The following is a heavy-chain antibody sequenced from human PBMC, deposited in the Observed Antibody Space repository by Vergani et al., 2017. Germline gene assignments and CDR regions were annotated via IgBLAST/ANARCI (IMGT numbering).Heavy chain of an antibody. D-gene: IGHD1-14*01. V-gene: IGHV3-11*04. J-gene: IGHJ6*04. CDR1: GFQFSDHY. Sequence: LEESGGGSVKPGGSLRLSCAASGFQFSDHYMSCIRQAPGKGLEWVSHISPGPSTVPYTDAVTGRFPVSKDNDNNSLTLDMTTLRVEDTAVYYCAKNPGISTPRHYYAMDVWGEGTTVTVSS. CDR2: ISPGPSTV. CDR3: AKNPGISTPRHYYAMDV.